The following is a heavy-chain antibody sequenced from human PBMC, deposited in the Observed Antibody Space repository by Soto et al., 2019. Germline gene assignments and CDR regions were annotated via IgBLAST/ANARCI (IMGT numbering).Heavy chain of an antibody. Sequence: GGSLRLSCAASGFTFSSYAMHWVRQAPGKGLEWVAVISYDGSNKYYADSVKGRFTISRDNSKNTLYLQMNSLRAEDTAVYYCARDRGVNWYFDLWGRGTLVTVSS. CDR1: GFTFSSYA. J-gene: IGHJ2*01. D-gene: IGHD2-8*01. V-gene: IGHV3-30-3*01. CDR3: ARDRGVNWYFDL. CDR2: ISYDGSNK.